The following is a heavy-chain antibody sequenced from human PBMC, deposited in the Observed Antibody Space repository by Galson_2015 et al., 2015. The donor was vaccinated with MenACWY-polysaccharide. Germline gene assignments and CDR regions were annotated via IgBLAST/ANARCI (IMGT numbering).Heavy chain of an antibody. CDR3: ARYYDSSGESSFDY. Sequence: SLRLSCAASGFTFSSYWMSWVRQAPGKGLEWVANIKQDGSEKYYVDSVKGRFTISRDNAKNSLYLQMNSLRAEDTAVYYCARYYDSSGESSFDYWGQGTLVTVSS. CDR1: GFTFSSYW. J-gene: IGHJ4*02. V-gene: IGHV3-7*01. CDR2: IKQDGSEK. D-gene: IGHD3-22*01.